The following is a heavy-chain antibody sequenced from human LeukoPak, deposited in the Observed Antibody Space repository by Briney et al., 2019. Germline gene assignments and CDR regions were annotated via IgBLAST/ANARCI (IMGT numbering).Heavy chain of an antibody. D-gene: IGHD2-21*01. CDR2: IKPDSSET. CDR3: ATAVSIAGDS. Sequence: PGGSLRLSCAASEFSFNSNWMSWFRQAPGKGLEWVAHIKPDSSETYYVDSVKGRFTISRDNAEKLVYLRMNSLRAEDTAVYYCATAVSIAGDSWGQGTLVTVSS. J-gene: IGHJ5*01. CDR1: EFSFNSNW. V-gene: IGHV3-7*01.